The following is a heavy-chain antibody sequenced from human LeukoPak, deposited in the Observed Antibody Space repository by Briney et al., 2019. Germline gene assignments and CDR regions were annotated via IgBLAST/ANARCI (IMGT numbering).Heavy chain of an antibody. Sequence: GGSLRLSCAASGFTFDNYAMHWVRQAPGKGLEWVSGLTWNSGSTGYADSVKGRFTISRDNAKNSPYLQMNSLRPEDTALYYCAKAYCGSISCYFDYWGQGTLVTVSS. CDR3: AKAYCGSISCYFDY. CDR1: GFTFDNYA. J-gene: IGHJ4*02. CDR2: LTWNSGST. D-gene: IGHD2-2*01. V-gene: IGHV3-9*01.